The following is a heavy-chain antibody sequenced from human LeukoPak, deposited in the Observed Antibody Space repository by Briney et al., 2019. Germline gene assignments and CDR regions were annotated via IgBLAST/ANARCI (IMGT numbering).Heavy chain of an antibody. J-gene: IGHJ6*02. CDR3: ARWVIYGDGYYYYGMDV. CDR2: INPNSGGT. CDR1: GYTFTSYG. Sequence: GASVKVSCKASGYTFTSYGISWVRQAPGQGLEWMGWINPNSGGTNYAQKFQGRVTMTRDTSISTAYMELSRLRSDDTAVYYCARWVIYGDGYYYYGMDVWGQGTTVTVSS. D-gene: IGHD4-17*01. V-gene: IGHV1-2*02.